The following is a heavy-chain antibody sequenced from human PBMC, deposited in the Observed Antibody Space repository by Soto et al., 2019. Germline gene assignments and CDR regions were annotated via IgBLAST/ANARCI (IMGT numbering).Heavy chain of an antibody. J-gene: IGHJ6*02. CDR1: GFTFSSYG. CDR2: IWYDGSNK. V-gene: IGHV3-33*06. D-gene: IGHD2-2*01. CDR3: AKDAVPAAEIYYYYGMDV. Sequence: QVQLVESGGGVVQPGRSLRLSCAASGFTFSSYGMHWVRQAPGKGLEWVAVIWYDGSNKYYADSVKGRFTISRDNSKNTLYLQMNSLRAEDTAVYYCAKDAVPAAEIYYYYGMDVWGQGTTVTVSS.